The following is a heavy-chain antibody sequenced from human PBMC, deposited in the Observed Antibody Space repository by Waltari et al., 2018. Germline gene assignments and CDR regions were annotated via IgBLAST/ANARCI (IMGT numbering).Heavy chain of an antibody. Sequence: QLQLQESGPGLVKPSETLSLTCTVSGGSISSSSYYWGWIRQPPGKGLEWIGSIYYSGSTYYNQSLKSRVTISVDTSKNQFSLKLSSVTAADTAVYYCAREPNSYGQRYYFDYWGQGTLVTVSS. D-gene: IGHD5-18*01. V-gene: IGHV4-39*07. CDR1: GGSISSSSYY. CDR3: AREPNSYGQRYYFDY. J-gene: IGHJ4*02. CDR2: IYYSGST.